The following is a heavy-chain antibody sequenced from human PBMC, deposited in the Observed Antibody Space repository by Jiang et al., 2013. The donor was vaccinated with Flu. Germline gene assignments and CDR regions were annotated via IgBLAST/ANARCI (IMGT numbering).Heavy chain of an antibody. J-gene: IGHJ5*02. CDR3: ARDHYSSSWSASSFDP. CDR2: IIPILGIA. D-gene: IGHD6-13*01. CDR1: GGTFSSYT. V-gene: IGHV1-69*04. Sequence: EVKKPGSSVKVSCKASGGTFSSYTISWVRQAPGQGLEWMGRIIPILGIANYAQKFQGRVTITADKSTSTAYMELSSLRSEDTAVYYCARDHYSSSWSASSFDPWGQGTLVTVSS.